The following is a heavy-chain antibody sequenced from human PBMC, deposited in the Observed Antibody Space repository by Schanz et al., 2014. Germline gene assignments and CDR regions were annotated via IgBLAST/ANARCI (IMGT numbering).Heavy chain of an antibody. V-gene: IGHV3-7*01. Sequence: EVQLVESGGGLVQPGGSLRVSCAASGFTFRSYWMNWVRQAPGKGLEWVANIKQDGSDKHYVDSVKGRFTIPRDNAKNSLYLQMNSLRAEDTAVYYCARDDSPSTKPFDSWGQGTLVSVSS. D-gene: IGHD2-21*01. CDR2: IKQDGSDK. CDR1: GFTFRSYW. J-gene: IGHJ4*02. CDR3: ARDDSPSTKPFDS.